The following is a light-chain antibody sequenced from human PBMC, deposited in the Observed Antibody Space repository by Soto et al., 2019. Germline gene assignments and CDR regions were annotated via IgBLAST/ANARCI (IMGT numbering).Light chain of an antibody. CDR3: PQVKTFPRT. Sequence: DIQMTQSPSSMSASVGDRVTITCRASQGIGSQLGWYQQKPGKAPKLLIHSASTLQRGVPFRFSGSGSGTEFTLTISSLQSEDFANYYCPQVKTFPRTFGQGTKVDIK. J-gene: IGKJ1*01. CDR1: QGIGSQ. V-gene: IGKV1-12*01. CDR2: SAS.